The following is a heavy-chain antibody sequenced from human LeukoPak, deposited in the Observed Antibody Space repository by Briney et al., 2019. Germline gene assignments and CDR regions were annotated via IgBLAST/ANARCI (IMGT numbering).Heavy chain of an antibody. J-gene: IGHJ4*02. V-gene: IGHV4-39*01. CDR2: IYYSGST. Sequence: PSETLSLTCTVSGDSISSSSYYWGWIRQPPGEGLEWIGSIYYSGSTYYNPSLKSRFTISVDTSKNQFSLKLSSVTAADTAVYYCARLKRGGVYDFDYWGQGTLVTVSS. CDR3: ARLKRGGVYDFDY. CDR1: GDSISSSSYY. D-gene: IGHD2-8*02.